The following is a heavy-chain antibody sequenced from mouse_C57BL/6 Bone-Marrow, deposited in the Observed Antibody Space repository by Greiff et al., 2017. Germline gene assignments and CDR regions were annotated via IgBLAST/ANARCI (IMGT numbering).Heavy chain of an antibody. V-gene: IGHV1-72*01. Sequence: VQLQQSGAELVKPGASVKLSCKASGYTFTSYWMHWVKQRPGRGLEWIGRIDPNGGGTKYNEKFKSKATLTVDEPSSTAYMQLSSLTSEDSAVCYCARGRAAQALYYAMDYWGQGASGTVA. CDR3: ARGRAAQALYYAMDY. J-gene: IGHJ4*01. CDR2: IDPNGGGT. CDR1: GYTFTSYW. D-gene: IGHD3-2*02.